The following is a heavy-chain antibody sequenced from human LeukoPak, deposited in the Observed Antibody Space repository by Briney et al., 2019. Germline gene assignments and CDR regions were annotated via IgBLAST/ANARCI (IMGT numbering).Heavy chain of an antibody. CDR3: AKTHSSGWPRIY. J-gene: IGHJ4*02. D-gene: IGHD6-19*01. V-gene: IGHV3-23*01. CDR1: GFTFSSYG. CDR2: ISGSGGST. Sequence: PGGSLRLSCAASGFTFSSYGMSWVRQAPGKGLEWVSAISGSGGSTYYADSVKGRFTISRDNSKNTLYLQMNSLRAEDAAVYYCAKTHSSGWPRIYWGQGTLVTVSS.